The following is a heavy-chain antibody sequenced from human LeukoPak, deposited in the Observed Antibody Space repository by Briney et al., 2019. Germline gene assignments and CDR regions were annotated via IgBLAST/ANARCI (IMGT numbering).Heavy chain of an antibody. J-gene: IGHJ4*02. CDR1: GGSISSGGYS. Sequence: PSETLSLTCAVSGGSISSGGYSWNWIRRPPGKGLEWIGYIYHSGSTYYNPSLKSRVTISVDRSKNQFSLKLSSVTAADTAVYYCASGRTVTTVFGDWGQGTLVTVSS. V-gene: IGHV4-30-2*01. D-gene: IGHD4-17*01. CDR3: ASGRTVTTVFGD. CDR2: IYHSGST.